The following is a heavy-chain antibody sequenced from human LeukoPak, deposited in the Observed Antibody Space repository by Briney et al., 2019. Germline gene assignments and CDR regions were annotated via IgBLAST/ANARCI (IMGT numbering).Heavy chain of an antibody. D-gene: IGHD2-15*01. CDR3: AKTLGYCSGGNCYHYFDY. CDR1: GGSISSSSYY. Sequence: SETLSLTCTVSGGSISSSSYYWGWIRQPPGKGLEWIGSIYYSGSTYYNPSLKSRVTISVDTSKNQFSLKLSSVTAADTAVYYCAKTLGYCSGGNCYHYFDYWGQGTLVTVSS. V-gene: IGHV4-39*01. CDR2: IYYSGST. J-gene: IGHJ4*02.